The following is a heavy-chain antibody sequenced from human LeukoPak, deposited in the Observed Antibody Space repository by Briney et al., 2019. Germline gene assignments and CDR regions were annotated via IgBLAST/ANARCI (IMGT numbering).Heavy chain of an antibody. D-gene: IGHD5-12*01. CDR1: GFTFSSYW. CDR3: ASGGPYSANDPSV. V-gene: IGHV3-7*01. J-gene: IGHJ4*02. CDR2: IKQDGSEK. Sequence: GGSLRLSCAASGFTFSSYWMSWVRQAPENGLEWVANIKQDGSEKHYVDSVKARFTTSRDNAKISLFLQMNSLGDEDTAVYYCASGGPYSANDPSVWGQGTLVTVSS.